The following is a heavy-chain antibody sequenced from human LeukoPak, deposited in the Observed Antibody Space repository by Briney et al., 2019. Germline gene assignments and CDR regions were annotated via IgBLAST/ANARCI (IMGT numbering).Heavy chain of an antibody. CDR2: IYYSGST. CDR1: GGSISSSSYY. D-gene: IGHD6-13*01. J-gene: IGHJ4*02. CDR3: ARLLIAAANY. V-gene: IGHV4-39*01. Sequence: PSETLSLTCTVSGGSISSSSYYWGWIRQPPGKGLEWIGSIYYSGSTYYNPSLKSRVTISVDTSKNQFSLKLSSVTAAYTAVYYCARLLIAAANYWGQGTLVTVSA.